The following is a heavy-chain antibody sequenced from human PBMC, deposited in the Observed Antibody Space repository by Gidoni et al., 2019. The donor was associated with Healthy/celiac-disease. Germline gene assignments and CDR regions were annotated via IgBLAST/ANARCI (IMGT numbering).Heavy chain of an antibody. V-gene: IGHV4-31*03. D-gene: IGHD3-9*01. CDR2: IYYSGST. Sequence: QVHLQESGPGLVKPTQTLSLTCTVSAGTICSGGYYWSWIRQHPGKGLEWIGYIYYSGSTYYNPSLKGRVTISVDTSKNQFSLKLSSVTAADTAVYYCVRIRYFDSAEVDYWGQGTLVTVSS. CDR1: AGTICSGGYY. J-gene: IGHJ4*02. CDR3: VRIRYFDSAEVDY.